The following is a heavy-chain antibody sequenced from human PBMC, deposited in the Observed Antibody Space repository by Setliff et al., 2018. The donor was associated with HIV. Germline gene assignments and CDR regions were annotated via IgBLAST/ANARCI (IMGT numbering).Heavy chain of an antibody. CDR1: GFTFSSYW. CDR3: ARERGAIWFGEPFDP. CDR2: IKQDGSEK. V-gene: IGHV3-7*01. J-gene: IGHJ5*01. D-gene: IGHD3-10*01. Sequence: PGGSLRLSCAASGFTFSSYWMNWVRQAPGKGLEWVANIKQDGSEKYYVDPVKGRFTISRDNAKNTLYLQMNSLRAEDTAVYYCARERGAIWFGEPFDPWGQGTLVTVSS.